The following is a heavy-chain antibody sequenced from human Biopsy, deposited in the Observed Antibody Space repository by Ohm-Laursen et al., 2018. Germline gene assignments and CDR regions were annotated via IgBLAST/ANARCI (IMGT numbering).Heavy chain of an antibody. D-gene: IGHD3-10*01. CDR2: INPSGGST. Sequence: SVKVSCKTSGYNFISYSINWVRQAPGQGLEWMGKINPSGGSTSYAQKFQGRVTMTRDTSTTTVYMELSSLRSEDTAVYYCARGRIGGRGDPPDHWGQGTLVTVSS. V-gene: IGHV1-46*01. CDR1: GYNFISYS. J-gene: IGHJ4*02. CDR3: ARGRIGGRGDPPDH.